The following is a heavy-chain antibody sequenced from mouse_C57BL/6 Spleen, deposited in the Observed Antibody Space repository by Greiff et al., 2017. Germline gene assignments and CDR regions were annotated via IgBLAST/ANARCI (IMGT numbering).Heavy chain of an antibody. Sequence: VQLQQSGAELAKPGASVKLSCKASGYTFTSYWMHWVKQRPGQGLEWIGYINPSSGYTKYNQKFKGKATLTADKSSSTAYMQLSSLTYEDTAVYYCARKSYYSNYVYFDVWGTGTTVTVSS. D-gene: IGHD2-5*01. V-gene: IGHV1-7*01. CDR2: INPSSGYT. J-gene: IGHJ1*03. CDR3: ARKSYYSNYVYFDV. CDR1: GYTFTSYW.